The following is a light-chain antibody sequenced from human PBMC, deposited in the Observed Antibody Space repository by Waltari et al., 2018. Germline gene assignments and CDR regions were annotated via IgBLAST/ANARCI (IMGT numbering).Light chain of an antibody. V-gene: IGKV1-17*01. Sequence: DIQMTQSPSSLSASAGDTVTITCRASQGISTYLNWYQQKPGKPPKRLIYAASGLEGGVPSRFSGGGSGTDFTLTINSLQPEDFATYYCLQYNSHPWTFGQGTKVESK. CDR1: QGISTY. CDR3: LQYNSHPWT. J-gene: IGKJ1*01. CDR2: AAS.